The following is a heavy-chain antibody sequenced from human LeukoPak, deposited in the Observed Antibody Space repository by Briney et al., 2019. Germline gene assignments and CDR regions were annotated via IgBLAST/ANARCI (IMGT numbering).Heavy chain of an antibody. J-gene: IGHJ4*02. CDR3: ARGDPHFGVVTFDY. Sequence: SETLSLTCTVSGGSISSYYWSWIRQPPGKGLEWIGYIYYSGSTNYNPSLRSRVTISVDTSKNQFSLKLSSVTAADTAVYYCARGDPHFGVVTFDYWGQGTLVTVSS. CDR2: IYYSGST. CDR1: GGSISSYY. D-gene: IGHD3-3*01. V-gene: IGHV4-59*01.